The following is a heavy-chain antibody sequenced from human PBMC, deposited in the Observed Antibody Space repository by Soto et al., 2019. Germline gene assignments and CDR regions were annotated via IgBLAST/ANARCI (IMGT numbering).Heavy chain of an antibody. Sequence: EVQLVESGGGLVQLGGSRRLSCAASGFTFSSFWMTWVRQAPGKGLEWVANIKQDGSEKYYVDSVKGRFTISRDIARNSLFLEMKSLRSEDTAVYSCVRDRSGSYLEGFDYWGQGTLVTVSS. CDR3: VRDRSGSYLEGFDY. D-gene: IGHD1-26*01. CDR1: GFTFSSFW. J-gene: IGHJ4*02. V-gene: IGHV3-7*01. CDR2: IKQDGSEK.